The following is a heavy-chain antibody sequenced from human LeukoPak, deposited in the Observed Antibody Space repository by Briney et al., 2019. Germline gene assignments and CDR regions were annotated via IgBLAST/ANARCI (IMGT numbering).Heavy chain of an antibody. J-gene: IGHJ4*02. Sequence: GGSLRLSCAASGFTFSSYWMHWVRQAPGKGLVWVSRIERDGRSTSYADSVRGRFTISRGNAENTLYLQMNSLRAEDTAVYYCAREHRHEGATVDSWGQGTLVTVSS. CDR2: IERDGRST. CDR3: AREHRHEGATVDS. V-gene: IGHV3-74*01. D-gene: IGHD1-26*01. CDR1: GFTFSSYW.